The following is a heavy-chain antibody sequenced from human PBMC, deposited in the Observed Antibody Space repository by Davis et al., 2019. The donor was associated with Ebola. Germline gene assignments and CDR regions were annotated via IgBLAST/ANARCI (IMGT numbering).Heavy chain of an antibody. CDR2: ISSSGSTI. CDR3: ARDILTGLLWFDP. CDR1: GFTFSSYE. J-gene: IGHJ5*02. V-gene: IGHV3-48*03. D-gene: IGHD3-9*01. Sequence: GGSLRLSCAASGFTFSSYEMNWVRQAPGKGLEWVSYISSSGSTIYYADSVKGRFTISRDNAKNSLYLQMNSLRAEDTAVYYCARDILTGLLWFDPWGQGTLVTVSS.